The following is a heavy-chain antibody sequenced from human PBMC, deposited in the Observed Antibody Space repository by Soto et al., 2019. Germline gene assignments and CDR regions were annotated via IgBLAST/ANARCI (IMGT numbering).Heavy chain of an antibody. CDR3: ARGYCSSNTCYTDY. D-gene: IGHD2-2*02. CDR1: GLTFSSYG. Sequence: QVQLVESGGGVVQPGRSLRLSCAASGLTFSSYGMHWVRQAPGKGLEWVAVISYDGSDKYYADSVTGRFTISRDNSKNTLFLQMNSLRAEDTAVYYCARGYCSSNTCYTDYWGQGTLVTVSS. J-gene: IGHJ4*02. CDR2: ISYDGSDK. V-gene: IGHV3-30*03.